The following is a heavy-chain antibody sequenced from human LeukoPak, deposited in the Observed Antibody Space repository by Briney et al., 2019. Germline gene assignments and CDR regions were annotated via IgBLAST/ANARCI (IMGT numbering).Heavy chain of an antibody. Sequence: SETLSLTCTVSGGSISSYYWSWIRQPPGKGLEWIGYIYYSGSTNYNPSLKSRVTISVDTSKNQFSLKLSSVTAADTAVYYCATGYTDYYYYYGMDVWGQGTTVTVSS. CDR2: IYYSGST. D-gene: IGHD5-18*01. CDR3: ATGYTDYYYYYGMDV. CDR1: GGSISSYY. V-gene: IGHV4-59*08. J-gene: IGHJ6*02.